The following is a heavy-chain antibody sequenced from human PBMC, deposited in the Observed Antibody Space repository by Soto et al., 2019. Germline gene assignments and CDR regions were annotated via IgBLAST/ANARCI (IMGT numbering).Heavy chain of an antibody. Sequence: SGPTLVNPTHALTLTCTFSGFSLSTSGMRVSWIRQPPGKALEWLARIDWDDDKFYNTSLKTRLTISKDSSKNQVVLTMTNMDPVDTATYYCARMFHCSGGTCPFDYWGQGALVTVSS. CDR3: ARMFHCSGGTCPFDY. CDR1: GFSLSTSGMR. J-gene: IGHJ4*02. V-gene: IGHV2-70*04. D-gene: IGHD2-15*01. CDR2: IDWDDDK.